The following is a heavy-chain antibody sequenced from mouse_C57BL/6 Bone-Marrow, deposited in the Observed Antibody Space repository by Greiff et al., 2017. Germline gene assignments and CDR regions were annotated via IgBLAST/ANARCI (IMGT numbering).Heavy chain of an antibody. Sequence: VQLQQSGAELVKPGASVKISCKASGYAFSSYWMNWVKQRPGKGLEWIGQIYPGDGDTNYNGKFKGKATLTADKSSSTAYMQLSSLTSEDSAVYFCARSVYYYGSSAWDYAMDYWGQGTSVTVSS. CDR1: GYAFSSYW. V-gene: IGHV1-80*01. CDR2: IYPGDGDT. CDR3: ARSVYYYGSSAWDYAMDY. D-gene: IGHD1-1*01. J-gene: IGHJ4*01.